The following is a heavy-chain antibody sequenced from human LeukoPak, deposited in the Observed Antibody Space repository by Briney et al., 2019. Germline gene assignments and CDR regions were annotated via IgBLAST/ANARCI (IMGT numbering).Heavy chain of an antibody. J-gene: IGHJ4*02. CDR1: GFTFSSFW. V-gene: IGHV3-7*03. CDR2: IKQDGSEK. Sequence: PGGSLRLSCAASGFTFSSFWMTWVRQAPGKGLEWVASIKQDGSEKYYVDSVKGRFTISRDNAKNSLYLQMNRLRAEDTAVFYCARDTAYELELRGCFDYWGQGTPVTVSS. D-gene: IGHD1-7*01. CDR3: ARDTAYELELRGCFDY.